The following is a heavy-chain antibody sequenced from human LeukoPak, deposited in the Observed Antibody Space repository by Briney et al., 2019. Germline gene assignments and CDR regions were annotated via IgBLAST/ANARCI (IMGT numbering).Heavy chain of an antibody. J-gene: IGHJ4*02. D-gene: IGHD3-9*01. CDR3: AREGGYDILTGYQDY. V-gene: IGHV1-2*02. CDR2: INPNNGDT. Sequence: ASVKVSCKASGYIFTTYFIHWVRQAPGQGLEWMGWINPNNGDTNYVQKFQGRVTMTRDTSISTAYMELIRLGSDDTAVYYCAREGGYDILTGYQDYWGQGTLVTVSS. CDR1: GYIFTTYF.